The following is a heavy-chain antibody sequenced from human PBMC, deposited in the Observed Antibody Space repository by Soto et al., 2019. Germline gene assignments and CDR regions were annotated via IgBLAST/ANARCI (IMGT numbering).Heavy chain of an antibody. J-gene: IGHJ4*02. D-gene: IGHD2-2*01. CDR3: ARGKYGDY. CDR1: GYDFTTYG. CDR2: ISAHNGNT. Sequence: QVHLVQSGAEVKKSGASVKVSCKGSGYDFTTYGITWVLHAPGQGLEWMAWISAHNGNTDYAQKLQGRVTVTRDTSTSTVYMELRSLRSGDTAVYYCARGKYGDYWGQGALVTASS. V-gene: IGHV1-18*01.